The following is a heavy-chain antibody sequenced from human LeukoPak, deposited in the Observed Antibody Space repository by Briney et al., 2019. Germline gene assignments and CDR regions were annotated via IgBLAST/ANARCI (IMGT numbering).Heavy chain of an antibody. J-gene: IGHJ4*02. Sequence: GASVKVSCKASGGTFSSYAISWVRQAPGQGLEWMGRIIPILGIANYAQKFQGRVTITADKSTSTAYMELSSLRSEDTAVYYCARGAGSGTQRRFDLWGQGTLVTVSS. CDR3: ARGAGSGTQRRFDL. CDR2: IIPILGIA. V-gene: IGHV1-69*04. CDR1: GGTFSSYA. D-gene: IGHD3-10*01.